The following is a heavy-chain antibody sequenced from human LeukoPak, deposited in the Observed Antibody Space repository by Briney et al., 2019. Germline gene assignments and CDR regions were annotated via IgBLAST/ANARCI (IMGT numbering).Heavy chain of an antibody. J-gene: IGHJ5*02. CDR1: GGSISSYY. Sequence: SETLSLTCTVSGGSISSYYWSWIRQPPGKGLEWIGYIYYSGSTNYNPSLKSRVTISVDTSKDQFSLKLSSVTAADTAVYYCARPPGIAAAWFDPWGQGTLVTVSS. D-gene: IGHD6-13*01. CDR2: IYYSGST. V-gene: IGHV4-59*08. CDR3: ARPPGIAAAWFDP.